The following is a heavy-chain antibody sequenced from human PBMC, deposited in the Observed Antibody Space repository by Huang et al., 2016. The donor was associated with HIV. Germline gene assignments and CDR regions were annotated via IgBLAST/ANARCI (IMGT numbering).Heavy chain of an antibody. Sequence: EVRLLESGGRWVQSGESLRLACAASGFTFNIYAMSWVRQAPGKVLEWVAGISDSGDTQNYPDSVKGRFTISRNNSRSILYLQVSSLGVEATAMYYCAKPYSGSSNQVFDYWGQGTMVTVSS. D-gene: IGHD1-26*01. CDR1: GFTFNIYA. V-gene: IGHV3-23*01. CDR2: ISDSGDTQ. CDR3: AKPYSGSSNQVFDY. J-gene: IGHJ4*02.